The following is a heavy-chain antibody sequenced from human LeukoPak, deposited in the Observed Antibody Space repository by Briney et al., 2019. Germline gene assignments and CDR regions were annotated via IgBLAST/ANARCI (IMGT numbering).Heavy chain of an antibody. D-gene: IGHD2-2*01. V-gene: IGHV3-48*01. Sequence: GGSLRLSCAASGFTFSSYSMNWVRQAPGEGLEWVSYISSSSSTIYYADSVKGRFTISRDNAKNSLYLQMNSLRAEDTAVYYCARGYCSSTSCYPRYFQHWGQGTLVTVSS. CDR3: ARGYCSSTSCYPRYFQH. CDR1: GFTFSSYS. J-gene: IGHJ1*01. CDR2: ISSSSSTI.